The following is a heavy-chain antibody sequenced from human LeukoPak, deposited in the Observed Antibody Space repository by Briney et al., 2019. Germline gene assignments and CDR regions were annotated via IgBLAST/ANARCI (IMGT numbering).Heavy chain of an antibody. CDR3: STVTTYYYYYYYMDV. CDR2: IRSKANSYAT. V-gene: IGHV3-73*01. D-gene: IGHD4-17*01. CDR1: GFTFSGSA. Sequence: GGSLRLSCAASGFTFSGSAMHWVRQASGKGLEWVGRIRSKANSYATAYAASVKGRFTISRDDSKNTAYLQMNSLKTEDTAVYYCSTVTTYYYYYYYMDVWGKGTTVTVSS. J-gene: IGHJ6*03.